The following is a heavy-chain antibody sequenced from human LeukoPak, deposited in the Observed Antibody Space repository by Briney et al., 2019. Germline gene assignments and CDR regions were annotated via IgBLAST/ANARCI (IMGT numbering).Heavy chain of an antibody. J-gene: IGHJ4*02. V-gene: IGHV4-39*01. CDR2: IYYSGNT. CDR3: ARQQITGDARGYFDY. CDR1: GGSISSGSYY. Sequence: SETLSLTCTVSGGSISSGSYYWGWIRQPPGKGLEWIGSIYYSGNTYYNPSLKSRVTISVDTSRNHFSLRLSSVTAVDTAVYYCARQQITGDARGYFDYWGQGTLVTVSS. D-gene: IGHD7-27*01.